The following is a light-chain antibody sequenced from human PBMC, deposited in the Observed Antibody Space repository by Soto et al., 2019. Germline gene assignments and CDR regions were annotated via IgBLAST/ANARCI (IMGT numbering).Light chain of an antibody. J-gene: IGLJ2*01. CDR2: EVS. V-gene: IGLV2-8*01. CDR1: SSDVGGYNY. CDR3: SSYAGSNIVL. Sequence: QSALTQPPSASGSPGQSVTISCTGTSSDVGGYNYVTWYQQHPGKAPKLMIYEVSKRPSGVPDRFSGSKSGNTASLTVSGLQSEDEADYYCSSYAGSNIVLFGGGNKVTVL.